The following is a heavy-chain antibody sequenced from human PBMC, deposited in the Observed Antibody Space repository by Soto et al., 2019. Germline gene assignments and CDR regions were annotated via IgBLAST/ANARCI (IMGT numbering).Heavy chain of an antibody. CDR1: GFTFSSYG. D-gene: IGHD5-18*01. Sequence: QVQLVESGGGVVQPGRSLRLSCAASGFTFSSYGMHWVRQAPGKGLEWVAVISYDGSNKYYADSVKGRFTISRDNSKNTLYLQMNSLRAEDTAVYYCAKDWRHEVDTAMGTVDYWGQGTLVTVSS. CDR3: AKDWRHEVDTAMGTVDY. V-gene: IGHV3-30*18. CDR2: ISYDGSNK. J-gene: IGHJ4*02.